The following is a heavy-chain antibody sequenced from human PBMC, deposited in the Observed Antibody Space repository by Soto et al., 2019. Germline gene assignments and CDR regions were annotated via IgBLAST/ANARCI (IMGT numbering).Heavy chain of an antibody. V-gene: IGHV4-34*01. CDR3: ARGGVTIFGILNNWFDP. Sequence: SETLSLTCAVYGGSFSDYYWSWIRQPPGKGLEWIGEINHSGGANSNPSLKSRVTISVDTSKNYFSLKLTSVTAADTAVYYCARGGVTIFGILNNWFDPWGQGTLVTV. J-gene: IGHJ5*02. D-gene: IGHD3-3*01. CDR1: GGSFSDYY. CDR2: INHSGGA.